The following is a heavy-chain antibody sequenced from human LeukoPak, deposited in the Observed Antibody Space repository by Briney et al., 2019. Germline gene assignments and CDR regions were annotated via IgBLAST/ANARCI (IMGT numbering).Heavy chain of an antibody. CDR1: GGSISSSSYY. CDR2: IYYSGST. D-gene: IGHD6-13*01. Sequence: SETLSLTCTVSGGSISSSSYYWGWIRQPPGKGLEWIGSIYYSGSTYYNPSLKSRVTISVDTSKNQFSLKLSSVTAADTAVYYCARHFPPRGMASPFDYWGQGTLVTVSS. V-gene: IGHV4-39*01. CDR3: ARHFPPRGMASPFDY. J-gene: IGHJ4*02.